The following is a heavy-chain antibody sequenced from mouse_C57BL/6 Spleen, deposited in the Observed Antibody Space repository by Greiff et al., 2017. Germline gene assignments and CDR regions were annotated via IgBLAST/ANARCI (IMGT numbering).Heavy chain of an antibody. CDR1: GYTFTSYW. J-gene: IGHJ2*01. D-gene: IGHD1-3*01. CDR2: IDPSDSET. CDR3: AREGSSYYFDY. V-gene: IGHV1-52*01. Sequence: QVQLQQPGAELVRPGSSVKLSCKASGYTFTSYWMHWVKQRPIQGLEWIGNIDPSDSETHYNQKFKDKATLTVDTSSSTAYMQLSSLTSEDSAVYYCAREGSSYYFDYWGQGTTLTVSS.